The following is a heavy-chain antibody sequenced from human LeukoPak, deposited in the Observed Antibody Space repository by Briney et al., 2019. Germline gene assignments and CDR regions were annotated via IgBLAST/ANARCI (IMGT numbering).Heavy chain of an antibody. J-gene: IGHJ4*02. V-gene: IGHV3-23*01. CDR2: ISGSGGST. D-gene: IGHD6-19*01. CDR3: AKASGYSNG. CDR1: GFTFSSYG. Sequence: GGSLILSCAASGFTFSSYGMGWVPQAPGKGLEWVSAISGSGGSTYYADCVKGRFPISRDNSKNTLYLQMNSLRAEDTAVYYCAKASGYSNGWGKGTLVSVSS.